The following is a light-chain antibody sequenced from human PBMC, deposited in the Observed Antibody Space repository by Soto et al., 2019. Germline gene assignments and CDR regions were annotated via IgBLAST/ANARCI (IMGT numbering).Light chain of an antibody. Sequence: QSVLTQSSSASASLGSAVKLTCTLSSWHSSYIIAWHQQEPGEAPRYLMKLEGSGSYNKGSGIPDRLPGSSSGADRYLTISNLQFEDEADYYCETWDSNTHAVFGGGTEVTVL. CDR1: SWHSSYI. J-gene: IGLJ3*02. CDR3: ETWDSNTHAV. V-gene: IGLV4-60*02. CDR2: LEGSGSY.